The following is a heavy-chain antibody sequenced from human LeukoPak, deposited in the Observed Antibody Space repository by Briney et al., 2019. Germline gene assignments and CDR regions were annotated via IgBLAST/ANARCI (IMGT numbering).Heavy chain of an antibody. D-gene: IGHD4-17*01. J-gene: IGHJ5*02. V-gene: IGHV3-33*01. CDR2: IWYDGSNK. CDR1: GFTFSSYG. Sequence: PGGPLRLSCAVSGFTFSSYGMHWVRQAPGKGLEWVAVIWYDGSNKYYADSVKGRFTISRDNSKNTLYLQMNSLRAEDTAVYYCARAWTTENNWFDPWGQGTLVTVSS. CDR3: ARAWTTENNWFDP.